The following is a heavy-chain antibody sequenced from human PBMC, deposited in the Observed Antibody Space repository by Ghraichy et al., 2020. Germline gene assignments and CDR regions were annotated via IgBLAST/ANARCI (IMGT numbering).Heavy chain of an antibody. Sequence: SQTLSLTCAVYGGSFSGYYWSWIRQPPGKGLEWIGEINHSGSTNYNPSLKSRVTISVDTSKNQFSLKLSSVTAADTAVYYCARGIAAAVAAPWYYYYYYMDVWGKGTTVTVSS. CDR3: ARGIAAAVAAPWYYYYYYMDV. D-gene: IGHD6-13*01. CDR2: INHSGST. V-gene: IGHV4-34*01. J-gene: IGHJ6*03. CDR1: GGSFSGYY.